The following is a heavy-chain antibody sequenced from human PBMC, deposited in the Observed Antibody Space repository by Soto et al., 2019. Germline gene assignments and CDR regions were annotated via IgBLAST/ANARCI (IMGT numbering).Heavy chain of an antibody. CDR3: ARDSVSYCSGGSCQRWVIAFDI. CDR2: ISSSGSTI. Sequence: AGSMGLSRAASRFTFSDSYVSWICQAPGKGLEWVSYISSSGSTIYYADSVKGRFTISRDNAKNSLYLQMNSLRAEDTAVYYCARDSVSYCSGGSCQRWVIAFDIWGQGTMVTVSS. V-gene: IGHV3-11*01. D-gene: IGHD2-15*01. CDR1: RFTFSDSY. J-gene: IGHJ3*02.